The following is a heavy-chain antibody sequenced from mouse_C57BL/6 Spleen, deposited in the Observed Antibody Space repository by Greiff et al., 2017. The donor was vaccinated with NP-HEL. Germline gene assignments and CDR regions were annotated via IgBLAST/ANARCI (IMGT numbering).Heavy chain of an antibody. CDR3: ARSPDYYGSSYFY. CDR2: INPGSGGT. CDR1: GYAFTNYL. V-gene: IGHV1-54*01. Sequence: QVQLQQSGAELVRPGTSVKVSCKASGYAFTNYLIEWVKQRPGQGLEWIGVINPGSGGTNYNEKFKGKATLTADKSSSTAYMQLSSLTSEDSAVYFCARSPDYYGSSYFYWGQGTTLTVSS. D-gene: IGHD1-1*01. J-gene: IGHJ2*01.